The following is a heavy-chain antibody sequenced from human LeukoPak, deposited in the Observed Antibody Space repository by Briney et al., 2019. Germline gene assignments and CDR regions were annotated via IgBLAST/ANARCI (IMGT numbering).Heavy chain of an antibody. CDR3: SILNSDRV. D-gene: IGHD1-14*01. CDR2: INPNSGGT. V-gene: IGHV1-2*02. J-gene: IGHJ4*02. CDR1: GYTFTDYF. Sequence: ASVTVSCTASGYTFTDYFMHWVRQAPGQGLEYMGWINPNSGGTSYAQTFQGRVTMTRDTSISTAFMDLSRLRSDDTAVYYCSILNSDRVWGQGTLVTVSS.